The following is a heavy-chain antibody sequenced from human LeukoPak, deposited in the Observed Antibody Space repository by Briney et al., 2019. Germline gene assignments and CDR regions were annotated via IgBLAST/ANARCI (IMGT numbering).Heavy chain of an antibody. CDR3: AKASGHYYFDH. D-gene: IGHD6-19*01. CDR1: GFTFSSYA. CDR2: ISSSGGSA. J-gene: IGHJ4*02. V-gene: IGHV3-23*01. Sequence: GGSLRLSCAVSGFTFSSYAMSWVRQAPGKGLEWVSSISSSGGSAYNADSVKGRFTISRDNSKNTLYLQMNSLRAEDTAVYYCAKASGHYYFDHWGQGTLVTVSS.